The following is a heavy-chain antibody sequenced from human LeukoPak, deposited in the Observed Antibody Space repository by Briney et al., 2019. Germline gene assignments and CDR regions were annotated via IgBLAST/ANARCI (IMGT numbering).Heavy chain of an antibody. D-gene: IGHD7-27*01. J-gene: IGHJ4*02. V-gene: IGHV3-7*01. CDR3: ARHWAHLDY. CDR1: GFTFNKFW. CDR2: IREDGNEI. Sequence: PGGSLRLSCAASGFTFNKFWMGWVRQAPGRGLEWVANIREDGNEIYYVDSVKGRFTISRDNAKNSLYLQVNSLRAEDTALYFCARHWAHLDYWGQGTLVSVSS.